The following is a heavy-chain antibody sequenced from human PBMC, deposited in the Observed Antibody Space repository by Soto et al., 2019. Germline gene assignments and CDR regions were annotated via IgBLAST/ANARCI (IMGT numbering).Heavy chain of an antibody. J-gene: IGHJ6*02. CDR3: TTGTMVRGVITYYYYGMDV. D-gene: IGHD3-10*01. CDR1: GFTFSNAW. CDR2: IKSKTDGGTT. Sequence: GGSLRLSCAASGFTFSNAWMNWVRQAPGKGLEWVGRIKSKTDGGTTDYAAPVKGRFTISRDDSKNTLYLQMNSLKTEDTAVYYCTTGTMVRGVITYYYYGMDVWGQGTTVTVSS. V-gene: IGHV3-15*07.